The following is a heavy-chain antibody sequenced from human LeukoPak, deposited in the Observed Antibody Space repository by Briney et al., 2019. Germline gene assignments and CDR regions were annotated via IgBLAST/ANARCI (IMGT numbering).Heavy chain of an antibody. CDR3: ARHVLWSLDV. CDR1: GGSISSYY. CDR2: IYYSGST. J-gene: IGHJ6*02. Sequence: SETLSLTCTVSGGSISSYYWSWIRQPPGKGLEWIGYIYYSGSTNYNPSLKSRVTILVDTSKNQFSLKLSSVTAADTAVYYCARHVLWSLDVWGQGTTVTVSS. D-gene: IGHD3-16*01. V-gene: IGHV4-59*08.